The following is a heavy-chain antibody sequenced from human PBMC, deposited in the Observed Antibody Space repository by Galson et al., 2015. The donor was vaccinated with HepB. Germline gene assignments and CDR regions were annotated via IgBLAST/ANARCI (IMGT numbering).Heavy chain of an antibody. CDR1: GGSFSGYY. J-gene: IGHJ5*02. Sequence: SETLSLTCAVYGGSFSGYYWSWIRQPPGKGLEWIGYIYYSGSTNYNPSLKSRVTISVDTSKNQFSLKLSSVTAADTAVYYCARQEGSGWYNGYDPWGQGTLVTVSS. CDR3: ARQEGSGWYNGYDP. D-gene: IGHD6-19*01. V-gene: IGHV4-59*08. CDR2: IYYSGST.